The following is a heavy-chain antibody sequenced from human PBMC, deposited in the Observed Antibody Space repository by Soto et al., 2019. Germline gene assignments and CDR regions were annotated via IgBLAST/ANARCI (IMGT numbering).Heavy chain of an antibody. CDR1: GYTFTSYA. Sequence: QVQLVQSGAEVKKPGASVKVSCKASGYTFTSYAMHWVRQAPGQRLEWMGWINAGNGNTKYSQKFQGRVTITRDTSASTAYMELSSLRSEDTAVYYCARDLVGGVGVVRGVFSKYYFDYWGQGTLVTVSS. D-gene: IGHD3-10*01. J-gene: IGHJ4*02. V-gene: IGHV1-3*01. CDR2: INAGNGNT. CDR3: ARDLVGGVGVVRGVFSKYYFDY.